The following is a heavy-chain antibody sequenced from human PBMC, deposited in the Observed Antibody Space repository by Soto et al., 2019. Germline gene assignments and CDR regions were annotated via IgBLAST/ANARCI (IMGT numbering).Heavy chain of an antibody. CDR1: GDSISSRRYC. Sequence: PSEPLSLSCNVPGDSISSRRYCWGRIRQPPGKELEWIGSIYYSGSTYDNTSHRSRVSMPIDTSKDQYPLTLRSVTAADTALYFCAGQQSSVVNYAYLDVWGPGTLVTVSS. J-gene: IGHJ4*03. D-gene: IGHD3-16*01. CDR3: AGQQSSVVNYAYLDV. CDR2: IYYSGST. V-gene: IGHV4-39*01.